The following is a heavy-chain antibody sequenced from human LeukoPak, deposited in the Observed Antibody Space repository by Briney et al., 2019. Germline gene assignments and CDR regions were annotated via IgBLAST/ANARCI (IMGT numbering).Heavy chain of an antibody. V-gene: IGHV3-20*04. J-gene: IGHJ6*03. CDR3: ARESGYSGYGDTYYYYYYYMDV. Sequence: GGSLRLSCAASGFTFDDYGMSWVRQAPGKGLEWVSGINWNGGSTGYADSVKGRFTISRDNAKNSLYLQMNSLRAEDTALYYCARESGYSGYGDTYYYYYYYMDVWGKGTTVTVSS. D-gene: IGHD5-12*01. CDR1: GFTFDDYG. CDR2: INWNGGST.